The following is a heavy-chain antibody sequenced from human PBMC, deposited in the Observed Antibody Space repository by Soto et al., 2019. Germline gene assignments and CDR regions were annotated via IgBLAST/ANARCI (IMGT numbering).Heavy chain of an antibody. D-gene: IGHD2-2*02. Sequence: ASVKISCKASGGTFSSYAISWVRQAPGQGLEWMGGIIPIFGTANYAQKFQGRVTITADESTRTAYMELSSLRSEDTAVYYCARSYCSSTSCYRGYNWFEPWGQGTLVTVS. CDR3: ARSYCSSTSCYRGYNWFEP. CDR1: GGTFSSYA. V-gene: IGHV1-69*13. CDR2: IIPIFGTA. J-gene: IGHJ5*02.